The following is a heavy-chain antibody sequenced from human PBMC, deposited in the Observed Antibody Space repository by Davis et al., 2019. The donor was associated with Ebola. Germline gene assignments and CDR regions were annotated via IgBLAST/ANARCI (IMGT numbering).Heavy chain of an antibody. CDR2: IYYSGST. Sequence: MPSETLSLTCTVSGGLISSYYWSWIRQPPGKGLEWIGYIYYSGSTNYNPSLRSRVTISVDTSKNQFSLKLSSVTAADTAVYYCARGVVGAAIYSSWNYWGQGTLVTVSS. CDR1: GGLISSYY. CDR3: ARGVVGAAIYSSWNY. V-gene: IGHV4-59*12. J-gene: IGHJ4*02. D-gene: IGHD1-26*01.